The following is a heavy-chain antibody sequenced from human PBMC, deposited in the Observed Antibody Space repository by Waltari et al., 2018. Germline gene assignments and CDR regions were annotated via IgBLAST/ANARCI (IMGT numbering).Heavy chain of an antibody. CDR3: ARDRGIAVAGSFDY. V-gene: IGHV3-33*01. CDR1: GFTFSSYG. J-gene: IGHJ4*02. D-gene: IGHD6-19*01. Sequence: QVQLVESGGGVVQPGRSLRLSCAASGFTFSSYGMHWVRQAPGKGLEWVAVIWYDGSKKYYADSVKGRFTISRDNSKNTLYLQMNSLRAEDTAVYYCARDRGIAVAGSFDYWGQGTLVTVSS. CDR2: IWYDGSKK.